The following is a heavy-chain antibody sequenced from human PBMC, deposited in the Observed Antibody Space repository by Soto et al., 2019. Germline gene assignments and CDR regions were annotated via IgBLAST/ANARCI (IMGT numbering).Heavy chain of an antibody. CDR2: IYHSGST. Sequence: SETLSLTCAVSGGSISSGGYSWSWIRQPPGKGLEWIGYIYHSGSTYYNPSLKSRVTISVDRSKNQFSLKLSSVTAADTAVYYCASSPRMDYFDYWGQGTLVTVSS. CDR1: GGSISSGGYS. V-gene: IGHV4-30-2*01. CDR3: ASSPRMDYFDY. D-gene: IGHD2-8*01. J-gene: IGHJ4*02.